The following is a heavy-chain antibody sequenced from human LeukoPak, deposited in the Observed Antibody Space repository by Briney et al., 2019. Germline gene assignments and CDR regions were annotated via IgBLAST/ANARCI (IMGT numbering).Heavy chain of an antibody. Sequence: SETLSLTCAVYGESFSDDYWSWIRQPPGKGLEWIGEINHSGSTNQNPSLKSRVTISVDTSKNQFSLKLSSVTAADTAVYYCARGGRDSSANWFDPWGRGTPVTVSS. D-gene: IGHD3-22*01. CDR3: ARGGRDSSANWFDP. CDR2: INHSGST. V-gene: IGHV4-34*01. CDR1: GESFSDDY. J-gene: IGHJ5*02.